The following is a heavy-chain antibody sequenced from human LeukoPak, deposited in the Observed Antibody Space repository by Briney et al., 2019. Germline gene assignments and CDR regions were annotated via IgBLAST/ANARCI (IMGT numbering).Heavy chain of an antibody. D-gene: IGHD4-17*01. CDR1: GFTFSSYA. J-gene: IGHJ4*02. CDR3: AKDLASDCGDPSEPGGPSY. V-gene: IGHV3-23*01. CDR2: ISGSGGST. Sequence: PGGSLRLSCAAFGFTFSSYAMSWVRQAPGKGLEWVSAISGSGGSTYYADSVKGRFTISRDNSKNTLYLQMNSLRAEDTAVYYCAKDLASDCGDPSEPGGPSYWGQGTLVTVSS.